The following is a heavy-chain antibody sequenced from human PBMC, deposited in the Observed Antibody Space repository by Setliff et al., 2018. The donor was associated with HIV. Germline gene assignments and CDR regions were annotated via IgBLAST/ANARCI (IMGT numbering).Heavy chain of an antibody. J-gene: IGHJ6*03. V-gene: IGHV4-38-2*01. D-gene: IGHD3-10*01. CDR1: GYSISSGYY. Sequence: SATLSLTCAVSGYSISSGYYWGWIRQPPGKGLEWIGSIYHSGSTYYNPSLKSRVTISVDTSKNQFSLKLSSVTAADTAVYYCAVLTHYYGSGSSGPTDYYYYMDVWGKGTTVTVSS. CDR2: IYHSGST. CDR3: AVLTHYYGSGSSGPTDYYYYMDV.